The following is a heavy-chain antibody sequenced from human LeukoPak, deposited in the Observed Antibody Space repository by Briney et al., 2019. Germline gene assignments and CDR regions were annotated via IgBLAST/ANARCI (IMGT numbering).Heavy chain of an antibody. Sequence: GGSLRLSCAASGFTFSSYWMHWVRQAPGKGLVWVSRINSDGSSTSYADSVKGRFTISRDNAKNTLYLQMNSLRAEDTAVYYCARVRQQLVRVYYYYYMDVWGKGTTVTITS. CDR2: INSDGSST. CDR1: GFTFSSYW. D-gene: IGHD6-13*01. CDR3: ARVRQQLVRVYYYYYMDV. V-gene: IGHV3-74*01. J-gene: IGHJ6*03.